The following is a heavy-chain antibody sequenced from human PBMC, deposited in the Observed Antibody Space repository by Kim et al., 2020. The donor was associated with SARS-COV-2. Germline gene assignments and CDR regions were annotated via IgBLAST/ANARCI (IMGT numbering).Heavy chain of an antibody. CDR2: INTKTGNQ. D-gene: IGHD5-18*01. V-gene: IGHV7-4-1*02. CDR1: GYTFTSYA. CDR3: ARDRGSDGYLLDY. J-gene: IGHJ4*02. Sequence: ASVTVSCKASGYTFTSYAMHWVRQAPGQGLEWMGWINTKTGNQTYAQGSTGRFVVFLDTSVSTAYLQISILKAEDAAVDYCARDRGSDGYLLDYWGQGTLVTVSS.